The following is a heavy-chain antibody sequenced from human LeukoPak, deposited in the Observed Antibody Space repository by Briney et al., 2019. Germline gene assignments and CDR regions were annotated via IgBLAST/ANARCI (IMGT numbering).Heavy chain of an antibody. D-gene: IGHD3-22*01. CDR2: LSGSDGNT. J-gene: IGHJ4*02. V-gene: IGHV3-23*01. Sequence: QPGGSLRLSCAASGFTFSSYAMSWVRQAPGKGLEWVSTLSGSDGNTYYADSVKGRVTISRDNSKNTLYLQMNSLRAEDTAVYHCAKGSYYYDSADYFDYWGQGTLVTVSS. CDR1: GFTFSSYA. CDR3: AKGSYYYDSADYFDY.